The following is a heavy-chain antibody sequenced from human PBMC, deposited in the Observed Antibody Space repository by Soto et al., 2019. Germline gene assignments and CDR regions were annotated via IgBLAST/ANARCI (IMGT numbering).Heavy chain of an antibody. CDR1: GDSIGSGDFY. Sequence: QVHLQESGPGLLKPSQTLSLTCTVSGDSIGSGDFYWTWIRQSPGKGLVYIGYIYKSGRTYYNSSLKSRPIISLDTSKNQFFLSLNSVTAADTAIYYCAKSLSASSGWFDPWGEGTMVAVSS. CDR2: IYKSGRT. V-gene: IGHV4-30-4*01. D-gene: IGHD6-6*01. J-gene: IGHJ5*02. CDR3: AKSLSASSGWFDP.